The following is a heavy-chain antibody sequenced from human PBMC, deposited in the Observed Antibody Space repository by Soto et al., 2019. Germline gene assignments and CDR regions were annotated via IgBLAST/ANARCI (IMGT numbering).Heavy chain of an antibody. CDR3: AREVPSPYFDL. CDR2: INHSGST. D-gene: IGHD3-10*01. CDR1: GGSFSDYY. Sequence: QVRLQQWGAGLLKPSETLPLTCAVYGGSFSDYYWSWIRQPPGKGLEWIGEINHSGSTNYNPSLKSRATIPVDTSKNQFSLKLNSVTAADTAVYYCAREVPSPYFDLWGRGPPVTVSS. J-gene: IGHJ2*01. V-gene: IGHV4-34*01.